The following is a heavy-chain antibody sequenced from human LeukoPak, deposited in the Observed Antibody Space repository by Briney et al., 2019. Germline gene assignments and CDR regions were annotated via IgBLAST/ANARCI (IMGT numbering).Heavy chain of an antibody. V-gene: IGHV3-21*01. CDR3: TRAYYDRSGMRDY. Sequence: GGSLRLSCAPSGFTVNSYSMKWVRQAPGKGLEWVSSISSSSSYIYYADSVKGRFTISRDNAKNSLYLQMNSLRAEDTAVYYCTRAYYDRSGMRDYWGQGTLVTVSS. CDR1: GFTVNSYS. D-gene: IGHD3-22*01. J-gene: IGHJ4*02. CDR2: ISSSSSYI.